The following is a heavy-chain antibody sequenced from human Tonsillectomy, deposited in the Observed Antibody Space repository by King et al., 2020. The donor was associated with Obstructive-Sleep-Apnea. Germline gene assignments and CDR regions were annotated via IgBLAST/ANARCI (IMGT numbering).Heavy chain of an antibody. D-gene: IGHD3-10*01. Sequence: VQLVESGGGLVQPGRSLRLSCAASGFTFDDYAMHWVRHAPGKGLEWVSGISWNSGSIGYADSVKGRFTISRDNAKNSLYLQMNSLRAEDTALYYCAKDMEYYGSGSYFDYWGQGTLVTVSS. J-gene: IGHJ4*02. V-gene: IGHV3-9*01. CDR3: AKDMEYYGSGSYFDY. CDR2: ISWNSGSI. CDR1: GFTFDDYA.